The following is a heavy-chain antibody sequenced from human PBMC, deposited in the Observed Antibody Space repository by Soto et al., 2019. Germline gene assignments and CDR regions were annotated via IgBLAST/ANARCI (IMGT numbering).Heavy chain of an antibody. Sequence: LSLTCTVSGGSISSGGYYWSWIRQHPGKGLEWIGYIYYSGSTYYNPSLKSRVTISVDTSKNQFSLKLSSVTAADTAVYYCARGSDNWFDPWGQGTLVTVSS. CDR1: GGSISSGGYY. CDR3: ARGSDNWFDP. J-gene: IGHJ5*02. V-gene: IGHV4-31*03. CDR2: IYYSGST.